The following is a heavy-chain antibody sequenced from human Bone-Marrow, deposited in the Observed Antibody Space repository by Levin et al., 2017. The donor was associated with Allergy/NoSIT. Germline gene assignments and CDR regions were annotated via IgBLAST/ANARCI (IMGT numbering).Heavy chain of an antibody. V-gene: IGHV4-59*01. J-gene: IGHJ6*03. CDR1: GGSISSYY. Sequence: SETLSLTCTVSGGSISSYYWSWIRQPPGKGLEWIGYIYYSGSTNYNPSLKSRVTISVDTSKNQFSLKLSSVTAADTAGYYCARGAGDVLLWFGERYYYYYMDVWGKGTTVTVSS. D-gene: IGHD3-10*01. CDR3: ARGAGDVLLWFGERYYYYYMDV. CDR2: IYYSGST.